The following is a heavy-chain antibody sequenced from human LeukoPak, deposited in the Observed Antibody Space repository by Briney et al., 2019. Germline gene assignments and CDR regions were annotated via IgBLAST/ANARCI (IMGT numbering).Heavy chain of an antibody. CDR2: ISYDGSNK. D-gene: IGHD1-26*01. CDR1: GFTFSSYA. Sequence: PGGSLRLSCAASGFTFSSYAMHWVRQAPGKGLEWVAVISYDGSNKYYADSVKGRFNISRDNSKNTLYLQMNSLRAEDTAVYYCAREYSGSPPVDYWGQGTLVTVSS. J-gene: IGHJ4*02. CDR3: AREYSGSPPVDY. V-gene: IGHV3-30-3*01.